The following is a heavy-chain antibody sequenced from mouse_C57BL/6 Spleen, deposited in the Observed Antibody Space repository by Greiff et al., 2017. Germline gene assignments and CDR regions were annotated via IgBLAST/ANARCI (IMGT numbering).Heavy chain of an antibody. J-gene: IGHJ4*01. V-gene: IGHV1-50*01. Sequence: QVQLQQPGAELVKPGASVKLSCKVSGYTFTSYWMQWVKQRPGQGLEWIGEIDPSDSYTNYNQKFKGKATLTVDTSSSTAYMQLSSLTSEDSAVYYCARGNYYAMDYWGQGTSVTVSS. CDR2: IDPSDSYT. CDR1: GYTFTSYW. CDR3: ARGNYYAMDY.